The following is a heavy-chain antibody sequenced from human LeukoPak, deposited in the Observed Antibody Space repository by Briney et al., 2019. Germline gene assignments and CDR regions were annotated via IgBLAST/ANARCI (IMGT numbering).Heavy chain of an antibody. CDR1: GYTFTSYY. CDR3: ARGPGGEPDY. CDR2: INPSGGST. D-gene: IGHD2-21*01. Sequence: ASVKVSCXASGYTFTSYYIHWVRQAPGQGLEWMGFINPSGGSTSYAQKFQGRVTMTRDTSTSTVYMELSSLRSEDTAIYYCARGPGGEPDYWGQGTLVTVSS. V-gene: IGHV1-46*01. J-gene: IGHJ4*02.